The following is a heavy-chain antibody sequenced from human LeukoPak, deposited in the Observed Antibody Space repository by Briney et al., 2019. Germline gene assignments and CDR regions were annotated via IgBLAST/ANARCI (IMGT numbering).Heavy chain of an antibody. J-gene: IGHJ4*02. CDR2: SKSEGTTT. D-gene: IGHD4-11*01. V-gene: IGHV3-48*03. Sequence: GGSLRLSCVASGFSLGDHGMSWVRQAPGKGLEWISYSKSEGTTTSYADSVKGRFTISRDNAKNSLYLQMNSLRAEDTAVYYCARATVHLFWGQGTLVTVSS. CDR1: GFSLGDHG. CDR3: ARATVHLF.